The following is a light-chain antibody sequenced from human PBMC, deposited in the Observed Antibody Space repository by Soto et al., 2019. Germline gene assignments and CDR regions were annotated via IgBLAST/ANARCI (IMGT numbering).Light chain of an antibody. Sequence: QSVLTQPPSVSGAPGQRVTISCTGSSSNIGASYAVHWYQQLPGTAPKLLIYGNSNRPSGVPDRISGSKSGTSASLAITGLQAEDEADYYCQSYDSSLSGSVFGGGTKVTVL. V-gene: IGLV1-40*01. CDR1: SSNIGASYA. J-gene: IGLJ3*02. CDR2: GNS. CDR3: QSYDSSLSGSV.